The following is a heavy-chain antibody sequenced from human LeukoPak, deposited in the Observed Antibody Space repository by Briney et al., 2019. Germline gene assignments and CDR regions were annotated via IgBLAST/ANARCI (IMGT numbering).Heavy chain of an antibody. CDR2: IYVTGRT. D-gene: IGHD7-27*01. CDR3: AKILGSGVWYGFDI. Sequence: PSETLSLTCSVSGGSVNSYYWSWIRQSPGKGLEWVGYIYVTGRTNYNPSLKSRVTISVDTSKRQFSLKLSSVTAADTAVYYCAKILGSGVWYGFDIWVQGTMVTVSS. V-gene: IGHV4-4*09. CDR1: GGSVNSYY. J-gene: IGHJ3*02.